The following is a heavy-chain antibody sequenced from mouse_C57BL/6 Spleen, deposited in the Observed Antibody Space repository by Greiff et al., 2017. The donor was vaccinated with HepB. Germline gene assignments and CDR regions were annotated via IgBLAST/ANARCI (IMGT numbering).Heavy chain of an antibody. CDR2: ISDGGSYT. J-gene: IGHJ2*01. Sequence: EVKVVESGGGLVKPGGSLKLSCAASGFTFSSYAMSWVRQTPEKRLEWVATISDGGSYTYYPDNVKGRFTISRDNAKNNLYLQMSHLKSEDTAMYYCAREGYYSGYFDYWGQGTTLTVSS. V-gene: IGHV5-4*01. CDR1: GFTFSSYA. D-gene: IGHD1-1*01. CDR3: AREGYYSGYFDY.